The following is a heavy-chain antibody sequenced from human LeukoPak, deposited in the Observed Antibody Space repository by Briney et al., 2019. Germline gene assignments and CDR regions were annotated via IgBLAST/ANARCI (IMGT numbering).Heavy chain of an antibody. D-gene: IGHD3-10*01. V-gene: IGHV1-18*01. Sequence: ASVKVSCKASGYTFTSYGISWVRQAPGQGLEWMGWISAYNGNTNYAQKLQGRVTMTTDTSTSTAYMELRSLKPDDTAVYYCARVGALWFGESIGLNYYYYYYMDVWGKGTTVTVSS. CDR1: GYTFTSYG. CDR2: ISAYNGNT. J-gene: IGHJ6*03. CDR3: ARVGALWFGESIGLNYYYYYYMDV.